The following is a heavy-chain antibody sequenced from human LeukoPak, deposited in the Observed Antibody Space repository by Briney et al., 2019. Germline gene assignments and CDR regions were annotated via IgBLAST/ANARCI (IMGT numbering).Heavy chain of an antibody. CDR3: ARDLYMDV. J-gene: IGHJ6*03. CDR1: GGSISSYY. Sequence: SETLSLTCTVSGGSISSYYWSWIRQPPGKGLEWIGYIYYSGSTNYNPSLKSRVTISVDTSKNQVSLKLSSVTAADTALYYFARDLYMDVWGKGTTVTVSS. V-gene: IGHV4-59*01. CDR2: IYYSGST.